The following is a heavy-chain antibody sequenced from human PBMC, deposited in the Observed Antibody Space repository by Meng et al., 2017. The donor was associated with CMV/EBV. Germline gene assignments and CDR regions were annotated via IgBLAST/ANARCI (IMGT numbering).Heavy chain of an antibody. CDR1: GFTFSSYA. V-gene: IGHV3-23*03. D-gene: IGHD3-10*01. J-gene: IGHJ6*02. CDR3: AKFSQGSGSYYRRNYYYGMDV. Sequence: GGSLRLSCAASGFTFSSYAMSWVRQAPGKGLEWVSVIYSGGSSTYSADSVKGRFTISRDNSKNTLYLQMNSLRAEDTAVYYCAKFSQGSGSYYRRNYYYGMDVWGQGTTVTVSS. CDR2: IYSGGSST.